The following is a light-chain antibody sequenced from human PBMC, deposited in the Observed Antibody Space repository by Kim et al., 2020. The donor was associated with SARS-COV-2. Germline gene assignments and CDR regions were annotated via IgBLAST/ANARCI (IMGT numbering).Light chain of an antibody. V-gene: IGLV3-1*01. J-gene: IGLJ2*01. CDR3: QAWDTGTGV. CDR1: KLGDKY. CDR2: QDT. Sequence: SYELTQPPSVSVSPGQTAIITCSGDKLGDKYTCWYQQRPGQSPVLVIYQDTKRPSGIPERFSGSNSGNTATLTISGTQAMDKADYYCQAWDTGTGVFGGGTQLTVL.